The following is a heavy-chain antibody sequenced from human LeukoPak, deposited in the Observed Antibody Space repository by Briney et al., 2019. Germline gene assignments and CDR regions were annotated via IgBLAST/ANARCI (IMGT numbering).Heavy chain of an antibody. D-gene: IGHD3-22*01. CDR1: GFTVSSNY. Sequence: GGSLRLSCAASGFTVSSNYMSWVRQAPGKGLEWVSVIYSGGSTYYADSVKGRFTISRDNSKNTLYLQMNSLRAEDTAVYYCARDRYYESSGYWAAFDIWGQGTMVTVSS. CDR2: IYSGGST. V-gene: IGHV3-53*01. J-gene: IGHJ3*02. CDR3: ARDRYYESSGYWAAFDI.